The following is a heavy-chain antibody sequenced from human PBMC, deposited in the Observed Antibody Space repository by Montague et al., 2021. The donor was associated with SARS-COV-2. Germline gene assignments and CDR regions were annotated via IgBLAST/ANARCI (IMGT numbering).Heavy chain of an antibody. CDR2: INQDGGEK. V-gene: IGHV3-7*01. J-gene: IGHJ4*02. CDR3: AKGGPLIWNKPDY. Sequence: SLRLSCAASGFRFGNYWMSWVRQAPGKGLEWVANINQDGGEKYYVGSVRGRFTISRDNARNSLFLQMDSLRADDTAVYYCAKGGPLIWNKPDYWGQGTLVAVSS. D-gene: IGHD1/OR15-1a*01. CDR1: GFRFGNYW.